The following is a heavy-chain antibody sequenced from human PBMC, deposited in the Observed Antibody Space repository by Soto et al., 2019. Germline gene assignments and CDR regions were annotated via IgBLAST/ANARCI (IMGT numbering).Heavy chain of an antibody. CDR2: IRNIDNTYVT. V-gene: IGHV3-72*01. Sequence: EVQLVESGGGLVQPGGSLRLSCAASGFTFSDHYMDWVRQAPGKGLEWVGSIRNIDNTYVTEYAASVKGRFTISRDDSWNSLYLQVNSLEAEDTAVYYCARVHLGRPLVKYFYSWGHGTMFTVSS. CDR3: ARVHLGRPLVKYFYS. J-gene: IGHJ4*01. CDR1: GFTFSDHY.